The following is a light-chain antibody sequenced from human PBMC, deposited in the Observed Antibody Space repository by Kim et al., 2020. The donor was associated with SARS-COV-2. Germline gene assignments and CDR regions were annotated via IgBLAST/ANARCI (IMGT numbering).Light chain of an antibody. J-gene: IGKJ1*01. V-gene: IGKV3-20*01. CDR2: GAS. CDR1: QSVSSSY. Sequence: EIVLTQSPGTLSLSPGERATLSCRASQSVSSSYLAWYQQKPGQAPRLLIYGASSRATGIPDRFSGSGSGTDFTLTISRLEPEDFAVYYCQQYGSSPQTFGQGTKGGYQT. CDR3: QQYGSSPQT.